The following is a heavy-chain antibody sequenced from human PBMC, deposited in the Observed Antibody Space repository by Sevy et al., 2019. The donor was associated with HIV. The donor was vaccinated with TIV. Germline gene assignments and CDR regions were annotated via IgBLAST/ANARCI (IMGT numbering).Heavy chain of an antibody. Sequence: GGSLRLFCAASVFTVSSNYMSWVRQAPGKGLEWVSVIYSGGSTYYADSVKGRFTISRDNSKNTLYLQMNSLRAEDTAVYYCAREAVAGPRWNDAFDIWGQGTMVTVSS. CDR1: VFTVSSNY. CDR3: AREAVAGPRWNDAFDI. CDR2: IYSGGST. D-gene: IGHD6-19*01. V-gene: IGHV3-53*01. J-gene: IGHJ3*02.